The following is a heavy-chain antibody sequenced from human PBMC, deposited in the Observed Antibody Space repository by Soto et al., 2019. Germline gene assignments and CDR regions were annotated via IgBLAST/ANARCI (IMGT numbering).Heavy chain of an antibody. CDR3: ARLAYTSGFTFDY. CDR1: GGSISSDY. V-gene: IGHV4-59*01. Sequence: QVQLQESGPGLVKPSETLSPTCTVSGGSISSDYWTWIRQPPGERLEWIGYIYYNGNTNYNSSLKSRVTISIDTSKNQFSLKLNSVTAADTAVYFCARLAYTSGFTFDYWGRGTLVTVSS. CDR2: IYYNGNT. J-gene: IGHJ4*02. D-gene: IGHD5-18*01.